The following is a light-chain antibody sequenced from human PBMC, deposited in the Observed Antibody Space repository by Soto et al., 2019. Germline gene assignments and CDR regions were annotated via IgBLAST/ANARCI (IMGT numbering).Light chain of an antibody. V-gene: IGKV3-11*01. CDR3: QQRNNWPIT. CDR2: DAS. J-gene: IGKJ5*01. CDR1: QSVSSY. Sequence: EIVLTQSPANLSLSPGERTTLSCRASQSVSSYLAWYQQKPGQAPRXLIYDASNRATGIPVRFSGSGSGTDLTITISSLEPEDFELYYCQQRNNWPITFGQGTRLEIK.